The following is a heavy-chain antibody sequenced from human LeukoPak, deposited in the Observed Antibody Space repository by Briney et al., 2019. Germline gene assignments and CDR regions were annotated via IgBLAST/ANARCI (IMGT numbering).Heavy chain of an antibody. CDR1: GGSFSGYY. Sequence: PSETLSLTCAVYGGSFSGYYWSWIRQPPGKGLEWIGEINHSGSTNYNPSLKSRVTISADTSKNQFPLKLSSVTAADTAVYYCARGGYYGDYLFDYWGQGTLVTVSS. J-gene: IGHJ4*02. CDR3: ARGGYYGDYLFDY. CDR2: INHSGST. D-gene: IGHD4-17*01. V-gene: IGHV4-34*01.